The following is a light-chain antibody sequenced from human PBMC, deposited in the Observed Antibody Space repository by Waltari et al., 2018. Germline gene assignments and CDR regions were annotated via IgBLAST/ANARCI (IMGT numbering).Light chain of an antibody. J-gene: IGLJ2*01. Sequence: QSVLTQPPSVSGAPGQRVTISCTGSSSNLGAGYGVHWYQQLPGTAPKLLIYGNSNRPSGVPDRFSGSKSGTSASLAITGLQAEDEADYYCQSYDSSLSGVVFGGGTKLTVL. CDR1: SSNLGAGYG. CDR2: GNS. V-gene: IGLV1-40*01. CDR3: QSYDSSLSGVV.